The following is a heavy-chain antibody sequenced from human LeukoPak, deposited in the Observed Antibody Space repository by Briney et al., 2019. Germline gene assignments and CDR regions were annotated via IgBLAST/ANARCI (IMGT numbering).Heavy chain of an antibody. CDR1: GFTISSYG. D-gene: IGHD2-8*01. Sequence: PGGSPRLSCTASGFTISSYGMSWVRQAPGKGLEWVSAISGGADSTYYADSVKGRFTISRDSSKNTLYLQMDSLRAEDTAIYYCAKDSPVCTYWGQGTLVTVSS. CDR3: AKDSPVCTY. V-gene: IGHV3-23*01. J-gene: IGHJ4*02. CDR2: ISGGADST.